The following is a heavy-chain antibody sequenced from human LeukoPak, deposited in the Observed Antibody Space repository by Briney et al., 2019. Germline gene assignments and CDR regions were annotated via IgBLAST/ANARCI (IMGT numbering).Heavy chain of an antibody. CDR2: ISGDGSST. CDR3: ARELPFDY. J-gene: IGHJ4*02. V-gene: IGHV3-74*01. Sequence: SGGSLRLSCAASGFTFSSYWMHWVRQTPGKGLVWVSRISGDGSSTTYAESVKGRFTISRDNAKNTLYLQMNSLRAEDTAVYYCARELPFDYWGQGILVTVSS. CDR1: GFTFSSYW.